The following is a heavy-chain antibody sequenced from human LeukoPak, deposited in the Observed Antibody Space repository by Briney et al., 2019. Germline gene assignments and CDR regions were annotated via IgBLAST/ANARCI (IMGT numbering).Heavy chain of an antibody. Sequence: SVKVSCKASGYTFSSYAISWVRQAPGQGLEWMGRTIPIFGTANYAQKFQGRVTITTDESTSTAYMELSSLRSEDTAVYYCARAGYYDSSGEYYYYYMDVWGKGTTVTVSS. V-gene: IGHV1-69*05. CDR1: GYTFSSYA. CDR3: ARAGYYDSSGEYYYYYMDV. D-gene: IGHD3-22*01. CDR2: TIPIFGTA. J-gene: IGHJ6*03.